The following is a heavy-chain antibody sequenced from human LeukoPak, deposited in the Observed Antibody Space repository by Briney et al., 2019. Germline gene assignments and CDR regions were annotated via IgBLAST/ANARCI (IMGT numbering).Heavy chain of an antibody. CDR3: ARALYRGYSYGYVGGDWFDP. V-gene: IGHV4-30-2*01. D-gene: IGHD5-18*01. CDR2: IYHSGST. CDR1: GGSISSGGYS. J-gene: IGHJ5*02. Sequence: ASGTLSLTCAVSGGSISSGGYSWSWIRQPPGKGLEWIGYIYHSGSTYYNPSLKSRVTISVDRSKNQFSLKLSSVTAADTAVYYCARALYRGYSYGYVGGDWFDPWGQGTLVTVSS.